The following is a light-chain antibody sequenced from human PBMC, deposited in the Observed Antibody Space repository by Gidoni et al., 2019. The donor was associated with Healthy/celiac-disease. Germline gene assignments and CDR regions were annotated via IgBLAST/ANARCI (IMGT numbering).Light chain of an antibody. Sequence: QSALTQPPSVSGSPGQSVTISCTVTSSDVGSYNRVSWYQQPPGTAPKLMIYEVSNRPSGVPDRFSGSKSGNTASLTISGLQAEDEADYYCSSYTSSSTPYVFGTGTKVTVL. CDR3: SSYTSSSTPYV. V-gene: IGLV2-18*02. CDR1: SSDVGSYNR. J-gene: IGLJ1*01. CDR2: EVS.